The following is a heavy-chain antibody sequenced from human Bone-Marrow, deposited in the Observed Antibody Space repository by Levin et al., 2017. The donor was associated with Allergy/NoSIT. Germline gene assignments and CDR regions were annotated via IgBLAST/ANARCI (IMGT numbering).Heavy chain of an antibody. CDR1: GFRFNDYA. Sequence: LGGSLRLSCAASGFRFNDYAMSWVRQAPGKGREWVSAITVIGGPTYYADPVKGRFTLSRANSKNTLYFQLNSLSAEDTAVYFCAKDRGKAAARRPPSWGQAALVTVSS. D-gene: IGHD6-13*01. V-gene: IGHV3-23*01. CDR3: AKDRGKAAARRPPS. J-gene: IGHJ5*02. CDR2: ITVIGGPT.